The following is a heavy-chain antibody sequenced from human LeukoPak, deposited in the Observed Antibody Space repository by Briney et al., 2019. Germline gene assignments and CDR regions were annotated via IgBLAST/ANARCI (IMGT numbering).Heavy chain of an antibody. CDR2: ISESGGGT. D-gene: IGHD2-2*01. V-gene: IGHV3-23*01. CDR3: AKGVGGSSSDS. J-gene: IGHJ4*02. Sequence: GGSLRLSCAASGFTFSRYVMRWVRQTPGKGLEWVSAISESGGGTYYSDSVKGRFTTSRDNSKSTVYLHMSSLRVDDTAIYYCAKGVGGSSSDSWGQGTLVTVSS. CDR1: GFTFSRYV.